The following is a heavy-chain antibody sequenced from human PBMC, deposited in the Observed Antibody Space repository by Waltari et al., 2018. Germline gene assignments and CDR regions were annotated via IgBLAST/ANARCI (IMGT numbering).Heavy chain of an antibody. Sequence: QVQLVQSGAEVKKPGASVKVSCKASGYTFTGYYMHWVRQAPGQGLEWMEWLNPNSGGTNHAQKFQGRVTWTRETAISTAYMELSRLRSDDTALYYCARGSRYCSSTSCGLWDYWGQGTLVTVSS. J-gene: IGHJ4*02. CDR2: LNPNSGGT. D-gene: IGHD2-2*01. CDR3: ARGSRYCSSTSCGLWDY. V-gene: IGHV1-2*02. CDR1: GYTFTGYY.